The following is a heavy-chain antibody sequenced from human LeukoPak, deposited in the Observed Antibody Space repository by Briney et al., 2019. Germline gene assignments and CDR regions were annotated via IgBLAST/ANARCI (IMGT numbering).Heavy chain of an antibody. D-gene: IGHD6-19*01. CDR1: GGSFSGYY. Sequence: PSETLSLTCAVYGGSFSGYYWSWIRQPPGKGLEWIGYIYYSGNTNYNPSLKSRVTISVDTSKNQFSLKLSSVTAADTAVYYCARGGASSLPFDYWGQGTLVTVSS. CDR3: ARGGASSLPFDY. J-gene: IGHJ4*02. CDR2: IYYSGNT. V-gene: IGHV4-59*01.